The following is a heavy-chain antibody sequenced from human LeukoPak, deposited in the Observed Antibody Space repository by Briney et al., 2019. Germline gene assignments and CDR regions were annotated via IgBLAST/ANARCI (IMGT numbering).Heavy chain of an antibody. D-gene: IGHD6-6*01. Sequence: SQTLSLTCALSGDTVSSNTAAWNWLRQSPSRGLEWLGRTYYRSKWNNDYAVSVQNPITINPDTSKNQFSLQLKSATPEDTAVYYCTRQRSTSTDYYGMDVWGQGTTVTVSS. CDR1: GDTVSSNTAA. V-gene: IGHV6-1*01. CDR3: TRQRSTSTDYYGMDV. CDR2: TYYRSKWNN. J-gene: IGHJ6*02.